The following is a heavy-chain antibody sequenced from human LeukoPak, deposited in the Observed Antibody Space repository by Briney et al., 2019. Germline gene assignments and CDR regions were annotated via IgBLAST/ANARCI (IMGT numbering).Heavy chain of an antibody. D-gene: IGHD2-15*01. CDR3: ARDGGGDIVVAFAFDI. V-gene: IGHV3-7*05. CDR2: INQDGSEK. Sequence: GGSLRLSCAASGFTFSNYWMSWVRQAPGKGLEWVAHINQDGSEKYYVDSVKGRFTIHRDNAKNSLYLQMNSLRAEDTAVYYCARDGGGDIVVAFAFDIWGQGTMVTVSS. CDR1: GFTFSNYW. J-gene: IGHJ3*02.